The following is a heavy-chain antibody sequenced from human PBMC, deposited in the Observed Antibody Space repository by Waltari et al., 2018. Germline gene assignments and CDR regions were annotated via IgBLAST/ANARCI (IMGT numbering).Heavy chain of an antibody. CDR2: IYSGGST. V-gene: IGHV3-23*03. Sequence: EVRLLESGGGLVQPGGSLRLSCAASGFTFSSYAMSWVRQAPGKGLEWVSVIYSGGSTYYADSVKGRFTISRDNSKNTLYLQMNSLRAEDTAVYYCAKTLGGSYGDAFDIWGQGTMVTVSS. D-gene: IGHD1-26*01. CDR1: GFTFSSYA. J-gene: IGHJ3*02. CDR3: AKTLGGSYGDAFDI.